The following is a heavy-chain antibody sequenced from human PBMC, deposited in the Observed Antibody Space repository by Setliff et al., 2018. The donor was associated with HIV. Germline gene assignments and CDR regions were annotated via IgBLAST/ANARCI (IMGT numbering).Heavy chain of an antibody. J-gene: IGHJ4*02. CDR2: IHHSGST. CDR1: GWSFSGHY. Sequence: SETLSLTCAANGWSFSGHYWNWIRQAPGKGLEWIGEIHHSGSTNYNPSLKSRVTISIDMSKNQFSLNLKSVTAADTAVYYCAREDYYDSTQTDYWGQGALVTVSS. D-gene: IGHD3-22*01. CDR3: AREDYYDSTQTDY. V-gene: IGHV4-34*01.